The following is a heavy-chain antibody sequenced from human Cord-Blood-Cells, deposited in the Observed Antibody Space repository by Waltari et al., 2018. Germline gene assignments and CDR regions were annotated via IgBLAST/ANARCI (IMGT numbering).Heavy chain of an antibody. V-gene: IGHV3-23*01. CDR2: ISGSGGST. CDR3: AKGDFDWLLYYFDY. CDR1: GFPFSSHA. Sequence: EVQLLESGGGLVQPGGSLRLSCAASGFPFSSHASSWVRPAPGKGLEWVSAISGSGGSTYYADSVKGRFTISRDNSKNTLYLQMNSLRAEDTAVYYCAKGDFDWLLYYFDYWGQGTLVTVSS. D-gene: IGHD3-9*01. J-gene: IGHJ4*02.